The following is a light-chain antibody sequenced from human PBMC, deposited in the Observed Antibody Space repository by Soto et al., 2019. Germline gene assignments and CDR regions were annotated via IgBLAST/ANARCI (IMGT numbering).Light chain of an antibody. CDR2: DAS. V-gene: IGKV1-5*01. CDR3: QQYHNYPRT. J-gene: IGKJ1*01. CDR1: ESIRTW. Sequence: DIQMTQSPSTLSASIGDRVTITCRASESIRTWLAWYQHKPGKAPKFLIYDASSLASGVPSRFSGSGSGTELTLTISNLQPDDFATYFCQQYHNYPRTFGQGTKVEIK.